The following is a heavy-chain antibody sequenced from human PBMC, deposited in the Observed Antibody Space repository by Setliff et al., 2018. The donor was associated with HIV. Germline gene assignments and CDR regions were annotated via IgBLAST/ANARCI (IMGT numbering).Heavy chain of an antibody. V-gene: IGHV1-18*01. Sequence: ASVKVSCKASGYSFSSYGVSWVRQAPGQGLEWMGWISVYNGNTNYAQKFQNRVTMTTDTSTSTAFMELRSLRSDDTAVYYCARGGYSSGQRWYFDLWGRGTLVTVSS. J-gene: IGHJ2*01. CDR3: ARGGYSSGQRWYFDL. CDR1: GYSFSSYG. D-gene: IGHD6-19*01. CDR2: ISVYNGNT.